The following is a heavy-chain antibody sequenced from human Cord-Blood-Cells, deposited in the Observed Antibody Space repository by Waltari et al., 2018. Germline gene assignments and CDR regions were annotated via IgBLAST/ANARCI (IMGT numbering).Heavy chain of an antibody. CDR2: VYYSAST. CDR1: GGSISSSSYY. V-gene: IGHV4-39*01. CDR3: ASAWSIAARPESWYFDL. J-gene: IGHJ2*01. Sequence: QLQLQESGPGLVKPSETLSLTCTVSGGSISSSSYYWGWIRQPPGKGLEWIGSVYYSASTYSNPSLKSRVTISVDTSKNQFSLKLSSVTAADTAAYYCASAWSIAARPESWYFDLWGRGTLVTVSS. D-gene: IGHD6-6*01.